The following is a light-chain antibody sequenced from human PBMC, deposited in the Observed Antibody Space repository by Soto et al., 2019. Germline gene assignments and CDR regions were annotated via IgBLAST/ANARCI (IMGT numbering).Light chain of an antibody. Sequence: QSALTQPPSASGTPGQRVTISCSGSSSNIGSNTVSWYQQLPGTAPKLLIYSNNQRPSGVPDRFSGSKSGTSASLAISGLQSEDEADYYCAARDDSLNGYVFGTGTKVTVL. CDR1: SSNIGSNT. CDR3: AARDDSLNGYV. J-gene: IGLJ1*01. CDR2: SNN. V-gene: IGLV1-44*01.